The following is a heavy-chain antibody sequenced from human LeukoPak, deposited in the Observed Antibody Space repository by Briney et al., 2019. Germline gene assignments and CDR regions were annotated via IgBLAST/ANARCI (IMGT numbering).Heavy chain of an antibody. CDR3: TRDPEVPMDV. D-gene: IGHD2-2*01. CDR1: GFTFSSYY. J-gene: IGHJ6*02. CDR2: IKQDGSEK. Sequence: PGGSLRLSCAASGFTFSSYYMSWVRQAPRKGLEWVANIKQDGSEKYYVDSVKGRFTISRDNAKNSLYLQMNSLRAEDTAVYYCTRDPEVPMDVWGQGTTVIVSS. V-gene: IGHV3-7*01.